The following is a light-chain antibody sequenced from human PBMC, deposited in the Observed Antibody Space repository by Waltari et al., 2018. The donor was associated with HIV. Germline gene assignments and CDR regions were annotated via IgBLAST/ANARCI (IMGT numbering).Light chain of an antibody. V-gene: IGLV2-8*01. CDR2: EVS. Sequence: QSALTQPPSASGSPGPSVTISCTRSRSDIGGDRFVSWYQQHPGKAPKLMIYEVSKRPAGVPDRFSGSKSGNTASLTVSGLQAEDEADYFCSSYAANNDILFGGGTKLTVL. CDR3: SSYAANNDIL. CDR1: RSDIGGDRF. J-gene: IGLJ3*02.